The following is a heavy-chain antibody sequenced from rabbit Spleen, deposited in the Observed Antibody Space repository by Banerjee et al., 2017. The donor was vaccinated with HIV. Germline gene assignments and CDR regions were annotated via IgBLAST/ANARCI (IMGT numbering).Heavy chain of an antibody. V-gene: IGHV1S45*01. CDR1: GFSFRSSYD. CDR3: ARDTGTGDYNDVYFSL. CDR2: IYTGNIKK. J-gene: IGHJ4*01. D-gene: IGHD8-1*01. Sequence: QEQLEESGGGLVHPGASLTLTCTASGFSFRSSYDMFCFRQAPGKGLEWIGSIYTGNIKKYYASWAKWRFTISKTSSTLVTLQMTSLTAADTASYFCARDTGTGDYNDVYFSLWSPGTLVPVS.